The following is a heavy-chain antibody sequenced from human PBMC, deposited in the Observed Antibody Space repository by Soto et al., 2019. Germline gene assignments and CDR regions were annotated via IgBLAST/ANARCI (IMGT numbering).Heavy chain of an antibody. J-gene: IGHJ4*02. CDR1: GGSFSGYY. V-gene: IGHV4-34*01. CDR2: INHSGST. Sequence: SETLSLTCAVYGGSFSGYYWSWIRQPPGKGLEWIGEINHSGSTNYNPSLKSRVTISVDTSKNQFSLKLSSVTAADTAVYYCASFGIAVAGTVFDYWGQGTLVTVSS. CDR3: ASFGIAVAGTVFDY. D-gene: IGHD6-19*01.